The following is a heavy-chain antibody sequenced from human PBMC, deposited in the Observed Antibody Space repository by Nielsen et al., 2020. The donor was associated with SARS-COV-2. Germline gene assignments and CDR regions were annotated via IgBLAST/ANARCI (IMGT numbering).Heavy chain of an antibody. CDR1: GFTFSSYG. J-gene: IGHJ3*02. V-gene: IGHV3-30*02. CDR2: IWYDGSNK. CDR3: VKDEGITGTPDAFDI. Sequence: GESLKISCAASGFTFSSYGMHWVRQAPGKGLEWVAVIWYDGSNKYYADSVKGRFTISRDNSKNTLYLQMSSLRAEDTAVYYCVKDEGITGTPDAFDIWGQGTMVTVSS. D-gene: IGHD1-20*01.